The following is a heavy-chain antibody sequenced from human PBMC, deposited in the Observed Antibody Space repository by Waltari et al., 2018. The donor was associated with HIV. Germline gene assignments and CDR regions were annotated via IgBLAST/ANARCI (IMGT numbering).Heavy chain of an antibody. D-gene: IGHD3-10*01. CDR2: MSWNGGGI. CDR1: GFTFDEYA. Sequence: EVQLVESGGVLVQLGRSLRLYCADSGFTFDEYAMHWLRPVQGKGLEWFSGMSWNGGGIGYADSVKGRFTISRDNAKSSRYLQMNSLRAEDTAMYYCAKDRSGNYYNPWFDPWGQGTLVTVSS. J-gene: IGHJ5*02. V-gene: IGHV3-9*01. CDR3: AKDRSGNYYNPWFDP.